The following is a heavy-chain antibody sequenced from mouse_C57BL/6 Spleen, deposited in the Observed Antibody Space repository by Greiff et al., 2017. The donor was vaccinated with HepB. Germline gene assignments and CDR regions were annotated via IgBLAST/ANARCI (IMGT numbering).Heavy chain of an antibody. CDR3: ARAAQAAWFAY. Sequence: VHLVESGAELVKPGASVKISCKASGYAFSSYWMNWVKQRPGKGLEWIGQIYPGDGDTNYNGKFKGKATLTADKSSSTAYMQLSSLTSEDSAVYFCARAAQAAWFAYWGQGTLVTVSA. CDR2: IYPGDGDT. V-gene: IGHV1-80*01. CDR1: GYAFSSYW. D-gene: IGHD3-2*02. J-gene: IGHJ3*01.